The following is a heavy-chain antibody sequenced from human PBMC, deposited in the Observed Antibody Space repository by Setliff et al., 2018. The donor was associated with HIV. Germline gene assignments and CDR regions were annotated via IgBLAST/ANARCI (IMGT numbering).Heavy chain of an antibody. V-gene: IGHV4-34*01. D-gene: IGHD3-16*02. CDR1: GASLSGYY. CDR3: ARGSDYIWGNYRFPFDY. CDR2: INHRGST. J-gene: IGHJ4*02. Sequence: SDTLSLTCAVYGASLSGYYWSWIRQPPGKGLEWIGEINHRGSTNYNPSLKSRVTISVDTSKNQFSLKVTSVTAADTAVYYCARGSDYIWGNYRFPFDYWGQGTLVTVSS.